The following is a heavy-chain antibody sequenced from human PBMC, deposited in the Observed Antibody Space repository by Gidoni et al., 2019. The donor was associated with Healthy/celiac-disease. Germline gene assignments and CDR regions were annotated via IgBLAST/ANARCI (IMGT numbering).Heavy chain of an antibody. CDR1: GYTFTGNS. D-gene: IGHD6-6*01. Sequence: QVPLVQSGPEVKKPGASVKVSRTAAGYTFTGNSMHWVRQAPGQGLEWMGRINPNSGGTNYAQKFQGRVTMTGDTSISTAYMELSRLRSNDTAVYYCAGDIEVAARRSPSDYWGQGTLVTVSS. CDR3: AGDIEVAARRSPSDY. J-gene: IGHJ4*02. CDR2: INPNSGGT. V-gene: IGHV1-2*06.